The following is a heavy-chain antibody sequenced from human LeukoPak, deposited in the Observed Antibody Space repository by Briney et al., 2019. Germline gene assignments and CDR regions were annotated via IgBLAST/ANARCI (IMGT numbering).Heavy chain of an antibody. CDR3: ARDNGGHYYGSGCDY. D-gene: IGHD3-10*01. Sequence: ASVRVSCKASGYTFTSYGMSWVRQAPGQGLEWMGWISAYNGNTNYAQKLQGRVTMTTDTSTSTAYMELRSLRSDDTAVYYCARDNGGHYYGSGCDYWGQGTLVTVSS. CDR2: ISAYNGNT. CDR1: GYTFTSYG. J-gene: IGHJ4*02. V-gene: IGHV1-18*04.